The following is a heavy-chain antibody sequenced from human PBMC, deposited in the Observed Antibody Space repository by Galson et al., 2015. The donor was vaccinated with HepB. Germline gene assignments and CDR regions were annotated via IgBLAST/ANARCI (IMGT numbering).Heavy chain of an antibody. CDR1: GYTFTSYY. CDR2: INPSGGST. V-gene: IGHV1-46*04. J-gene: IGHJ4*02. D-gene: IGHD1-26*01. Sequence: SVKVSCKASGYTFTSYYMHWVRQAPGQGLEWMGIINPSGGSTSYAQKLQGRVTMTRDTSTSTVYMELSSLRSEDTAVYYCARANSGSYLGGGYYFDYWGQGTLVTVSS. CDR3: ARANSGSYLGGGYYFDY.